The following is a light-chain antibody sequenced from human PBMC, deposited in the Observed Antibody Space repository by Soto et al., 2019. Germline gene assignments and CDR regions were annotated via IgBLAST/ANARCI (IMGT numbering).Light chain of an antibody. V-gene: IGLV2-8*01. CDR2: EVS. CDR3: SSYSGTNWHYV. J-gene: IGLJ1*01. Sequence: QSVLTQPPSASVSPGQSVTISCTGTSSDVGGYNYVSWYQEYPGGAPKLMIYEVSERPSGVPDRFSASKSGATASLTVSGLQADDEADYYCSSYSGTNWHYVFGTGTKVTVL. CDR1: SSDVGGYNY.